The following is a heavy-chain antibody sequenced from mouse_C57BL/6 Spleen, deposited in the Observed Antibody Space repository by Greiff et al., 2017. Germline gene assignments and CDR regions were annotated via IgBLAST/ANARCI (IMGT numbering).Heavy chain of an antibody. CDR1: GFTFSDYG. CDR2: ISSGSSTI. D-gene: IGHD2-5*01. V-gene: IGHV5-17*01. CDR3: ARQRYSNLSWFAY. J-gene: IGHJ3*01. Sequence: DVQLVESGGGLVKPGGSLKLSCAASGFTFSDYGMHWVRQAPEKGLEWVAYISSGSSTIYYADTVKGRFTISRDNAKNTLFLQMTSLRSEDTAMYYCARQRYSNLSWFAYWGQGTLVTVSA.